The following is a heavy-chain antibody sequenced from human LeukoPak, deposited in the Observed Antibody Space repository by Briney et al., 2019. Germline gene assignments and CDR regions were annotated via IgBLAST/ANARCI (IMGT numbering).Heavy chain of an antibody. Sequence: ASVKVSCKTSGYTFTGYYIHWVRQAPGQGLEWMGRINPNSGGTNYAQKFQGRVTVTRDTSISTAYMELSRLRSDDTAIYYCARGLFGVAADAYYFGFWGQGTLVTVSS. J-gene: IGHJ4*02. CDR3: ARGLFGVAADAYYFGF. CDR2: INPNSGGT. V-gene: IGHV1-2*06. CDR1: GYTFTGYY. D-gene: IGHD3-3*01.